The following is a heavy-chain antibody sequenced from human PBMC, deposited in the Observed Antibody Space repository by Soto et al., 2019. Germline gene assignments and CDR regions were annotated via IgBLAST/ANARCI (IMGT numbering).Heavy chain of an antibody. V-gene: IGHV3-74*01. CDR1: GFTFSSYW. J-gene: IGHJ4*02. Sequence: GGALILSGAASGFTFSSYWLHWVRQAPGKGLVWVSRIHSDGSSTSYADSVKVRFTISRDNAKNTLYLQMNSLRAEDTAVYYCAREVGSGWYFDYWGQGTMVTVSS. D-gene: IGHD6-19*01. CDR3: AREVGSGWYFDY. CDR2: IHSDGSST.